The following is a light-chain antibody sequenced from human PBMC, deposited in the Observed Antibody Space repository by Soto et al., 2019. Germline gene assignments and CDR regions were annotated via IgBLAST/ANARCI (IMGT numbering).Light chain of an antibody. CDR1: QHIKTY. CDR3: QQSYSALFT. CDR2: AAS. Sequence: DIQMTQSPSSLSASIGDRVTITCRASQHIKTYLNWYQQKPGKAPKLLISAASSLQRGVSSRFSGSGSGTDFTLTISSLQPEDFATYYCQQSYSALFTFGQGTKLDI. J-gene: IGKJ2*01. V-gene: IGKV1-39*01.